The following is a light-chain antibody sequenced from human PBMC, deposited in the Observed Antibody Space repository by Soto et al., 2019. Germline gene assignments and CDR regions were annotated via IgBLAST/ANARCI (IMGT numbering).Light chain of an antibody. J-gene: IGLJ3*02. V-gene: IGLV1-40*01. CDR1: SSNIGAGYD. CDR3: QSYDTSLSGWV. Sequence: VLTQPPSVSGAPGQRVTVSCTGSSSNIGAGYDVQWYQQLPGTVPKLVIYGNKNRPSGVPDRFSGSKSGTSASLAIAGLQTEDEADYYCQSYDTSLSGWVFGGGTKVTVL. CDR2: GNK.